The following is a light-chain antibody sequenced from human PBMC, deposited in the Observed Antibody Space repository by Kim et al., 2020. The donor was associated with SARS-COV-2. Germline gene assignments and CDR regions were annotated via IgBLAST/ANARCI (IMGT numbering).Light chain of an antibody. CDR2: EAS. V-gene: IGKV1-5*03. J-gene: IGKJ2*01. CDR3: QQYNDYSAT. CDR1: QTISSR. Sequence: DIQMTQSPSTLSASVGDSVTMTCRASQTISSRMAWYQQKPGKVPTLLIYEASTLESGVPSRLSGSRSGTEFTLTISSLQPDDFATYYCQQYNDYSATFGQGTKLEI.